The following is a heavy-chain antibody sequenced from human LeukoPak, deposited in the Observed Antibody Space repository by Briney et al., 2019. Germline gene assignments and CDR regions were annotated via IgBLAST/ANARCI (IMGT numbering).Heavy chain of an antibody. V-gene: IGHV3-48*02. D-gene: IGHD6-19*01. CDR3: ARIHSSGWYTPTFDY. Sequence: PGGSLRLSCAASGFTFSTYSMNWVRQAPGKGLEWVSYISSSSSTIYYADFVKGRFTISRDNAKNSLFLQMNSLRDDDTAVYYCARIHSSGWYTPTFDYWGQGTLVTVSS. CDR2: ISSSSSTI. J-gene: IGHJ4*02. CDR1: GFTFSTYS.